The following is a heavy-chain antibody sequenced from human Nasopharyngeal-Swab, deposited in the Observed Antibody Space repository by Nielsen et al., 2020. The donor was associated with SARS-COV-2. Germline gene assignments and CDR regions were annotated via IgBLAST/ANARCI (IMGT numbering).Heavy chain of an antibody. V-gene: IGHV1-2*02. CDR3: AREPRLGFDSRYYGMDV. Sequence: ASVKVSCKASGYTFTGYYMHWVRQAPGQGLEWMGWINPNSGGTNYAQKFQGRVTMTRDTSISTAYMELSRLRFDDTAVYYCAREPRLGFDSRYYGMDVWGQGTTVTVSS. CDR1: GYTFTGYY. D-gene: IGHD3-9*01. CDR2: INPNSGGT. J-gene: IGHJ6*02.